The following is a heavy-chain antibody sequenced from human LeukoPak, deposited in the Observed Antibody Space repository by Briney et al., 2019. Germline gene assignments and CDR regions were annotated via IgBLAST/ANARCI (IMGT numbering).Heavy chain of an antibody. CDR3: ARGVAAAGNGWYYYYYMDV. CDR2: MNPNSGNT. V-gene: IGHV1-8*03. CDR1: GYTFTSYD. Sequence: GASVKVSCKASGYTFTSYDINWVRQATGQGLEWIGWMNPNSGNTGYAQKFQGRVTITRNTAISTAYMELSSLRSEDTAVYYCARGVAAAGNGWYYYYYMDVWGKGTTVTVSS. J-gene: IGHJ6*03. D-gene: IGHD6-13*01.